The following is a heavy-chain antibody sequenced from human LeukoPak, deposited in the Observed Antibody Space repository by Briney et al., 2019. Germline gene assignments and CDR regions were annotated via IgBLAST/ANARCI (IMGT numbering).Heavy chain of an antibody. J-gene: IGHJ4*02. Sequence: GGSLRLSCAASGSTFSSYSMNWVRQAPGKGLEWVSSISSSSSYIYYADSVKGRFTISRDNAKNSLYLQMNSLRAEDTAVYYCASSPYDSSGYLAYWGQGTLVTVSS. CDR2: ISSSSSYI. CDR3: ASSPYDSSGYLAY. CDR1: GSTFSSYS. V-gene: IGHV3-21*01. D-gene: IGHD3-22*01.